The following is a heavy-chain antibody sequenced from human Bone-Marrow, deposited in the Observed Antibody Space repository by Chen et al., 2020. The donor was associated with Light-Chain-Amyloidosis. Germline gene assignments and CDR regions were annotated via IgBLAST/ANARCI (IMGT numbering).Heavy chain of an antibody. J-gene: IGHJ5*02. D-gene: IGHD3-22*01. Sequence: QVQLVQSGAEVKKPGASVKVSCKASGYTFTGNYMHWVRQAPGQGLEWMGWIDPNSGGTNYAQKFQGRVTMTRDTSISTAYMELSRLRSDDTAVYYCARDVDYDSSGYSAPWGQGTLVTVSS. V-gene: IGHV1-2*02. CDR2: IDPNSGGT. CDR1: GYTFTGNY. CDR3: ARDVDYDSSGYSAP.